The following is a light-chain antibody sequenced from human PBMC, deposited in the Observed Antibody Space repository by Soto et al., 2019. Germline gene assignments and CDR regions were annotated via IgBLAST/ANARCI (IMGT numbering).Light chain of an antibody. Sequence: EIVMTQSPATLSVSPGETATLSCRASQSVNLNLAWYQQEPGQAPRLLIYGASIRATGIPARFSGSGAGTEFTLTINSLQSEDSAVYYCQQCVIWPPLTFGGGTTVEIK. CDR3: QQCVIWPPLT. CDR2: GAS. CDR1: QSVNLN. J-gene: IGKJ4*01. V-gene: IGKV3-15*01.